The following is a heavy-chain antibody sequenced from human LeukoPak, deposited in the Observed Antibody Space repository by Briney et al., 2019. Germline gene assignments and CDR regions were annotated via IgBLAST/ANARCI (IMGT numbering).Heavy chain of an antibody. CDR1: GGTFSIYA. J-gene: IGHJ4*02. V-gene: IGHV1-69*04. D-gene: IGHD6-6*01. Sequence: SVKVSCKGSGGTFSIYAISWVRQAPGQGLEWMGRIIPIFGIANYAQKFQGRVTITADKSTSTAYMELSSLRSEDTAVYYCAREYSSSSFDYWGQGTLVTVSS. CDR2: IIPIFGIA. CDR3: AREYSSSSFDY.